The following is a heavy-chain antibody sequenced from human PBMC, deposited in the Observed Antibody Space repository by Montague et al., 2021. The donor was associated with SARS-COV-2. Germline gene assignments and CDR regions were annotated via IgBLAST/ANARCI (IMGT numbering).Heavy chain of an antibody. CDR3: ARVFPRWLQFDPYFDY. J-gene: IGHJ4*02. V-gene: IGHV4-59*01. Sequence: SETLSLTCTVSGGSISSYYWSWIRQPPGKGLGWIGYIYYSGSTXXXPSXXXRVTISVDTSKNQFSLKQSSVTAADTAVYYYARVFPRWLQFDPYFDYWGQGTLVTVSS. CDR2: IYYSGST. CDR1: GGSISSYY. D-gene: IGHD5-24*01.